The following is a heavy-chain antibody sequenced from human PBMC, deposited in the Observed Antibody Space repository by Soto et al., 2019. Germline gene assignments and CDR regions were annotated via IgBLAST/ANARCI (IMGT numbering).Heavy chain of an antibody. D-gene: IGHD1-26*01. CDR2: INSDGSST. CDR3: AREKSVVGAPKGFYYHYGMDV. Sequence: GGALLVSCASSGFTFSIYWMHWVRRAPGKGLVLVSRINSDGSSTSYADSVKGRFTISRDNAKNTLYLQMNSLRAEDTAVYYCAREKSVVGAPKGFYYHYGMDVWGQGTTVTVSS. CDR1: GFTFSIYW. J-gene: IGHJ6*02. V-gene: IGHV3-74*01.